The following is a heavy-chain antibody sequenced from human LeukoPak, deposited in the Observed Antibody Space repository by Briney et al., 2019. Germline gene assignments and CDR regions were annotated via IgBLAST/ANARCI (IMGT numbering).Heavy chain of an antibody. J-gene: IGHJ6*03. CDR1: GGSISSSSYY. V-gene: IGHV4-39*01. CDR2: IYYSGST. D-gene: IGHD6-19*01. CDR3: ARNIAVAGRGDYMDV. Sequence: SETLSLTCTVSGGSISSSSYYWGWIRQPPGKGLERIGSIYYSGSTYYNPSLKSRVTISVDTSKNQFSLKLSSVTAADTAVYYCARNIAVAGRGDYMDVWGKGTTVTISS.